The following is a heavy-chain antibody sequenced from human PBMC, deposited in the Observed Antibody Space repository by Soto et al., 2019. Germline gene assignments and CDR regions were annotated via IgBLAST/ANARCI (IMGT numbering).Heavy chain of an antibody. D-gene: IGHD3-10*01. CDR1: GGSISSYY. V-gene: IGHV4-59*01. CDR3: ARDPDFGGTEGAFDI. Sequence: SETLSLTCTVSGGSISSYYWSWIRQPPGKGLEWIGYIYYSGSTNYNPSLKSRVTISVDTSKNQFSLKLSSVTAADTAVYYCARDPDFGGTEGAFDIWGQGTMVTVSS. CDR2: IYYSGST. J-gene: IGHJ3*02.